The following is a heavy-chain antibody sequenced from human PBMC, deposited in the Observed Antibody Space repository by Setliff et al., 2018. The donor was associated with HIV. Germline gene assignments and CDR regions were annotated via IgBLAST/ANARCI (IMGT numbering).Heavy chain of an antibody. Sequence: ASVKVSCKASGYNFVGYGINWLRQAPGQGLEWMGWINTYNGNTKYGQKFQGSVTMTTDTSTSTVYMELRNLRSDDTAVYFCARGGPARVALLYWFDPWGQGTRVTVS. CDR3: ARGGPARVALLYWFDP. CDR2: INTYNGNT. J-gene: IGHJ5*02. CDR1: GYNFVGYG. D-gene: IGHD2-21*01. V-gene: IGHV1-18*01.